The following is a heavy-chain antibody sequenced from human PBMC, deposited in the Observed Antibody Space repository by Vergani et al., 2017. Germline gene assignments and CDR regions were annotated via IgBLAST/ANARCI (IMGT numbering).Heavy chain of an antibody. V-gene: IGHV3-30*18. CDR2: ISYDGKNK. J-gene: IGHJ4*02. Sequence: QVQLVESGGGVVQPGRSLRLSCAASGFRFSIYDMQWVRQAPGKGLECVALISYDGKNKYYADSVKGRFIISRDNSKNSLYLQMRSLRFDDTAVYYCANEGSANRIRGWLDHWGQGALVTVSS. CDR3: ANEGSANRIRGWLDH. D-gene: IGHD3-10*01. CDR1: GFRFSIYD.